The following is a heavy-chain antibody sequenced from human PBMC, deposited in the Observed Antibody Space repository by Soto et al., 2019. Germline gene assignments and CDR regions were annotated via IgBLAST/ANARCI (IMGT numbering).Heavy chain of an antibody. J-gene: IGHJ6*02. CDR1: GYTFTSYY. D-gene: IGHD5-18*01. Sequence: ASVKVSCKASGYTFTSYYMHWVRQAPGQGLEWMGIINPSGGSTSYAQKFQGRVTMTRGTSTSTVYMELSSLRSEDTAVYYCASGIQLWPLVNYYGMDVWGQGTTVTVSS. CDR2: INPSGGST. CDR3: ASGIQLWPLVNYYGMDV. V-gene: IGHV1-46*01.